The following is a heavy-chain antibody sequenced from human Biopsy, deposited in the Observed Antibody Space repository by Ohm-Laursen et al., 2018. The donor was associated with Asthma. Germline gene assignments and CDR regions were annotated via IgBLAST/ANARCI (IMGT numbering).Heavy chain of an antibody. D-gene: IGHD3-10*01. J-gene: IGHJ6*02. V-gene: IGHV3-9*01. Sequence: SLRLSCAASGFTFDDYAMFWVRQAPGKGLEWVSGISWNSGTIGYADSVKGRFTISRDNAKNSLYLQMDSLGPEDTAVYYCARDMGAGPNQPPSGSGSSHLYGMDVWGQGTTVTVSS. CDR3: ARDMGAGPNQPPSGSGSSHLYGMDV. CDR2: ISWNSGTI. CDR1: GFTFDDYA.